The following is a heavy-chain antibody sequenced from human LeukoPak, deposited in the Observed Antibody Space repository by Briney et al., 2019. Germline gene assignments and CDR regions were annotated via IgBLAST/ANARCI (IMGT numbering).Heavy chain of an antibody. V-gene: IGHV3-7*01. CDR1: GFAFSSYW. D-gene: IGHD3-10*01. CDR3: AREGMFRGVPDAFDM. J-gene: IGHJ3*02. Sequence: GGSLRLSCAASGFAFSSYWMDWVRQAPGKGPEWVANLKHDGIGKYLVDSVKGRFAISRDNAKNLLYLQMNNLRVEDTAVYYCAREGMFRGVPDAFDMWGQGTMVTVSS. CDR2: LKHDGIGK.